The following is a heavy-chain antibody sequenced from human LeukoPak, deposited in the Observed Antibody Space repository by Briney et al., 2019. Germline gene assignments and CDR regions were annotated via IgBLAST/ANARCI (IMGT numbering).Heavy chain of an antibody. CDR3: ARARYCSSTSCYRPYNWFDP. V-gene: IGHV4-34*01. J-gene: IGHJ5*02. D-gene: IGHD2-2*01. CDR2: INHSGST. Sequence: SETLSLTCAVYGGSFSGYYWSWIRQPPGKGLEWIGEINHSGSTNYNPSLKSRVTISVDTSKNQFSLKLSSVTAADTAVYYCARARYCSSTSCYRPYNWFDPWGQGTLVTVSS. CDR1: GGSFSGYY.